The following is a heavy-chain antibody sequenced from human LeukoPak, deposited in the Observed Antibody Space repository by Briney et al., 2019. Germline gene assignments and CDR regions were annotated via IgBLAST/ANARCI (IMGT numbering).Heavy chain of an antibody. V-gene: IGHV3-30*18. J-gene: IGHJ4*02. D-gene: IGHD3-22*01. CDR3: AKGDYYDSSGYYYWSRYFDY. CDR1: GFTFSSYG. CDR2: ISYDGSNK. Sequence: GGSLRLSCAASGFTFSSYGMHWVRQAPGKGLEWVAVISYDGSNKYYADSVKGRLTISRDNSKNTLYLQMNSLRAEDTAVYYCAKGDYYDSSGYYYWSRYFDYWGQGTLVTVSS.